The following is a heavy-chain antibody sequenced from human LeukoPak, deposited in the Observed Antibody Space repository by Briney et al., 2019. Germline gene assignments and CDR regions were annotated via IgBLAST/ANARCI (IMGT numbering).Heavy chain of an antibody. V-gene: IGHV4-39*01. D-gene: IGHD5-24*01. CDR3: ARRTRGDGYNIFDY. CDR2: IYYSGST. CDR1: GGSISSSSYY. J-gene: IGHJ4*02. Sequence: KSSETLSLTCTVSGGSISSSSYYWGWIRQPPGKGLEWIGSIYYSGSTYYNPSLKSRVTISVDTSKNQFSLKLSSVTAADTAVYYCARRTRGDGYNIFDYWGQGTLVTVSS.